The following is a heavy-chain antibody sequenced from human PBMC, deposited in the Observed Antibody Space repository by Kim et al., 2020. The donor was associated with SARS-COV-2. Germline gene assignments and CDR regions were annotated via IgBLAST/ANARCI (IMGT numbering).Heavy chain of an antibody. CDR3: ARILRGYTYGPSDY. D-gene: IGHD5-18*01. V-gene: IGHV3-11*06. Sequence: ADSVKDRFTIARDNAENSLYLQMNSLRAEDTAVYYCARILRGYTYGPSDYWGQGSLVTVSS. J-gene: IGHJ4*02.